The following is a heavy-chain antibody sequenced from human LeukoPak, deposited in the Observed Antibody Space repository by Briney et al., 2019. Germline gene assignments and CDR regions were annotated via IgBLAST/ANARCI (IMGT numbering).Heavy chain of an antibody. CDR2: ISGSGGST. CDR3: AKGTYSSSPRDY. J-gene: IGHJ4*02. V-gene: IGHV3-23*01. CDR1: GFXFSSCA. D-gene: IGHD6-6*01. Sequence: GGSLRLSCAASGFXFSSCAISWVRQAPGKGLEWVSAISGSGGSTYYAGSVKGRFTISRDNSKNTLFLQMNSLRAEDTAVYYCAKGTYSSSPRDYWGQGTLVTVSS.